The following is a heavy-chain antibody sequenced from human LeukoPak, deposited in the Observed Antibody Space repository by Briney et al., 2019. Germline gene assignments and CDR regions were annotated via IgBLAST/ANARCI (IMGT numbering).Heavy chain of an antibody. D-gene: IGHD3-22*01. CDR1: GYTFTSYD. CDR2: ISAYNDNT. Sequence: ASVKVSCKASGYTFTSYDINWVRQAPGQGLEWMGWISAYNDNTNYAQKLQGRVTMTTDTSTSTAYMELRSLRSDDTAVYYCASTYDSSGYATGGAFDIWGQGTMVTVSS. V-gene: IGHV1-18*01. CDR3: ASTYDSSGYATGGAFDI. J-gene: IGHJ3*02.